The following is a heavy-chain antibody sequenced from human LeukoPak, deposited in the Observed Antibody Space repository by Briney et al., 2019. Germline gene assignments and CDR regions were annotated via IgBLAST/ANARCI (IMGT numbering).Heavy chain of an antibody. V-gene: IGHV1-8*01. Sequence: ASVKVSCKASGYTFTSYDINWVRQATGQGLEWMGWMNPNSGNTGYAQKFHGRVTMTRNTSISTAYMELSSLRSEDTAVYYCARGPRAVAGNNWFDPWGQGTLVTVSS. J-gene: IGHJ5*02. CDR2: MNPNSGNT. CDR3: ARGPRAVAGNNWFDP. D-gene: IGHD6-19*01. CDR1: GYTFTSYD.